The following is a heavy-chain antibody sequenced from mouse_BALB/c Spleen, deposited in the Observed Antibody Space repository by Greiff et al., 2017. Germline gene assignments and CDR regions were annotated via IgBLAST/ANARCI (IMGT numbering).Heavy chain of an antibody. V-gene: IGHV3-2*02. D-gene: IGHD2-1*01. Sequence: EVQLQESGPGLVKPSQSLSLTCTVTGYSITSDYAWNWIRQFPGNKLEWMGYISYSGSTSYNPSLKSRISITRDTSKNQFFLQLNSVTTEDTATYYCARYYGNYVPFFDYWGQGTTLTVSS. CDR3: ARYYGNYVPFFDY. CDR1: GYSITSDYA. CDR2: ISYSGST. J-gene: IGHJ2*01.